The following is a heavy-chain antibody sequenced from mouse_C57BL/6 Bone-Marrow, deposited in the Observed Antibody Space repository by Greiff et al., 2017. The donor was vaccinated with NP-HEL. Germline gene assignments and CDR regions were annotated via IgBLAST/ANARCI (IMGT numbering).Heavy chain of an antibody. J-gene: IGHJ3*01. CDR2: IYPRSGNT. D-gene: IGHD2-10*01. V-gene: IGHV1-81*01. Sequence: VQLQQSGAELARPGASVKLSCKASGYTFTSYGISWVKQRTGQGLEWIGEIYPRSGNTYYNEKFKGKATLTADKSSSTAYMELRSLTSEDSAVYFCATYYGNCRPWFAYWGQGTLVTVSA. CDR1: GYTFTSYG. CDR3: ATYYGNCRPWFAY.